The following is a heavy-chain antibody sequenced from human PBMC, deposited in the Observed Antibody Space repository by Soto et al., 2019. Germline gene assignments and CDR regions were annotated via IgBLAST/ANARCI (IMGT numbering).Heavy chain of an antibody. V-gene: IGHV3-23*01. Sequence: GGSLRLSCAASGLTFSSYAMSWVRQAPGKGLEWVSVISGSGGSTYYADSVKGRFTISRDNSKNTLYLQMNSLRAEDTAVYYCAKRGSGSQLDYWGQGTLVTVSS. J-gene: IGHJ4*02. D-gene: IGHD1-26*01. CDR2: ISGSGGST. CDR3: AKRGSGSQLDY. CDR1: GLTFSSYA.